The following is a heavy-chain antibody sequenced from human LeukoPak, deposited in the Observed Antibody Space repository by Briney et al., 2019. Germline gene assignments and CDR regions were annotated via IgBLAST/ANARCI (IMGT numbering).Heavy chain of an antibody. V-gene: IGHV3-23*01. CDR2: ISGSGGST. J-gene: IGHJ4*02. CDR1: GFTFSGYA. D-gene: IGHD6-13*01. CDR3: AKSMGRSSSWYVSSPFDY. Sequence: PGGSLRLSCAASGFTFSGYAMSWVRQAPGKGLEWVSAISGSGGSTYYADSVKGRFTISRDNSKNTLYLQMNSLRAEDTAVYYCAKSMGRSSSWYVSSPFDYWGQGTLVTVSS.